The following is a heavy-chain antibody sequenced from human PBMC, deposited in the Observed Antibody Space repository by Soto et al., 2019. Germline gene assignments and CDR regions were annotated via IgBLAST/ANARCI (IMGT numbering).Heavy chain of an antibody. J-gene: IGHJ4*02. D-gene: IGHD2-2*01. CDR2: IYHSGST. CDR3: ARVPDY. CDR1: GGSISSGGYS. V-gene: IGHV4-30-2*01. Sequence: QLQLQESGSGLVKPSQTLSLTCAVSGGSISSGGYSWSWIRQPPGKGLEWIGYIYHSGSTYYNPXLXXXXXXXXXXXXXXXXXXXXXVXAXXXXXXXCARVPDYWGQGTLVTVSS.